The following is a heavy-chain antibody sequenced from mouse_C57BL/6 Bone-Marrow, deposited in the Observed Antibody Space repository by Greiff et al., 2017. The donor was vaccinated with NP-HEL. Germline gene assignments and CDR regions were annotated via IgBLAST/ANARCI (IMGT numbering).Heavy chain of an antibody. D-gene: IGHD2-12*01. Sequence: VQLQQSGTVLARPGASVKMSCKTSGYTFTSYWMHWVKQRPGQGLEWIGAIYPGNSDTSYNQKFKGKAKLTAVTSASTAYMELSSLTNEDSAFYYSTRRIPYRGYFDVWGTGTTVTVSS. CDR1: GYTFTSYW. CDR3: TRRIPYRGYFDV. V-gene: IGHV1-5*01. CDR2: IYPGNSDT. J-gene: IGHJ1*03.